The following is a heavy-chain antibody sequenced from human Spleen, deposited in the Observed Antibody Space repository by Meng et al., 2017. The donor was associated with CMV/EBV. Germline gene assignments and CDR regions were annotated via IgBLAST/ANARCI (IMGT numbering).Heavy chain of an antibody. Sequence: SCKASGYTFPSYGISWVRQAPGQGLEWMGWISAYNGNTNYAQKLQGRVTMTTDTSTSTAYMELRSLRSDDTAVYCCARDRVSGSPFDYWGQGTLVTVSS. CDR2: ISAYNGNT. CDR3: ARDRVSGSPFDY. CDR1: GYTFPSYG. V-gene: IGHV1-18*01. J-gene: IGHJ4*02. D-gene: IGHD1-26*01.